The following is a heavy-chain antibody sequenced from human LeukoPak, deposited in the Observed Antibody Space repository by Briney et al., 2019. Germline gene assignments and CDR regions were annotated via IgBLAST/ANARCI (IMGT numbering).Heavy chain of an antibody. CDR1: GGSISSYY. CDR2: IYYSGST. D-gene: IGHD2-8*01. V-gene: IGHV4-59*01. Sequence: SETLSLTCTVSGGSISSYYWSWIRQPPGKGLEWIGYIYYSGSTNYNPSLKSRVTISVDTSKNQFSLKLSSVTAADTAVYHCAREGLDGVVDYWGQGTLVTVSS. J-gene: IGHJ4*02. CDR3: AREGLDGVVDY.